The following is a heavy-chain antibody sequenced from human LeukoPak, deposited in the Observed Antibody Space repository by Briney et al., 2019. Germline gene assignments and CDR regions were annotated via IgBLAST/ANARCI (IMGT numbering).Heavy chain of an antibody. Sequence: SETLSLTCAVSGYSISSGYYWGWIRQPPGQGLEWIGSIYHSGSTCYNPSLKSRVTISVDTSKNQFSLKLSSVTAADTAVYYCAREWYSSSWYDYWGQGTLVTVSS. V-gene: IGHV4-38-2*02. D-gene: IGHD6-13*01. CDR2: IYHSGST. J-gene: IGHJ4*02. CDR1: GYSISSGYY. CDR3: AREWYSSSWYDY.